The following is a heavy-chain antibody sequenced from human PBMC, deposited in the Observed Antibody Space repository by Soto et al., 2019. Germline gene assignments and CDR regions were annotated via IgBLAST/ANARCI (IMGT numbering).Heavy chain of an antibody. J-gene: IGHJ4*02. D-gene: IGHD6-19*01. CDR1: GGCSSSYY. Sequence: SETLSLTCTVSGGCSSSYYWTWIRQPPGKGLEWIGYIFYSGSSHYNPSLESRVTISVDTSKNQFSLSLRSVTAADTAVYYCARGVARQWADYSGQGPLVTVSS. CDR3: ARGVARQWADY. V-gene: IGHV4-59*01. CDR2: IFYSGSS.